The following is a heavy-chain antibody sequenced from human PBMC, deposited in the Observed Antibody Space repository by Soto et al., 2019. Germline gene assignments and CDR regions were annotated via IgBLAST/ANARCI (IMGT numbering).Heavy chain of an antibody. V-gene: IGHV3-33*01. CDR3: ARARTPGFCSGGSCYALDY. CDR1: GFIFSEYA. D-gene: IGHD2-15*01. CDR2: IWYDGRNK. Sequence: QVQLVESGGGAVQPGTSLRLSCEASGFIFSEYAMHWVRQAPGKGLEWVTFIWYDGRNKYYEKSVRGRFTISRDNSKNLLFLRMSGLGVEDTAVYYCARARTPGFCSGGSCYALDYWGRGTLVTVSS. J-gene: IGHJ4*02.